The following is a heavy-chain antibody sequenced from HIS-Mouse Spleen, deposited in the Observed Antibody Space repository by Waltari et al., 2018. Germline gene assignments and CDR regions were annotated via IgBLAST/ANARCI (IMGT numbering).Heavy chain of an antibody. CDR3: AREIPYSSSWYDWYFDL. Sequence: QLQLQESGPGLVKPSETLSLTCTVSGGSISSSSYYWDWIRQPPGKGLEWIWSIYYSGSTYCNPSLKSRVTISVDTSKNQFSLKLSSVTAADTAVYYCAREIPYSSSWYDWYFDLWGRGTLVTVSS. CDR1: GGSISSSSYY. V-gene: IGHV4-39*07. D-gene: IGHD6-13*01. CDR2: IYYSGST. J-gene: IGHJ2*01.